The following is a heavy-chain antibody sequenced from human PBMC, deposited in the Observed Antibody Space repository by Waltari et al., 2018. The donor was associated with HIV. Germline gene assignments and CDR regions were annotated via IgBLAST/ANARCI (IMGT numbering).Heavy chain of an antibody. CDR3: ARWYSSSWYWFEP. CDR1: GGSFSEYY. CDR2: INHGGDT. D-gene: IGHD6-13*01. J-gene: IGHJ5*02. V-gene: IGHV4-34*01. Sequence: QVQLQQWGAGLLKPSETLSLTCAVYGGSFSEYYWSWIRQPPEKGLEWIGEINHGGDTKYNPSLKSRVTISVDTSKKQFSLKLSSVTAADTAIYYCARWYSSSWYWFEPWGQGTLVTVSS.